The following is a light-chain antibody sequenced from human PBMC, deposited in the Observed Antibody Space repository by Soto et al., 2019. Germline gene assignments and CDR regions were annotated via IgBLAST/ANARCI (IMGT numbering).Light chain of an antibody. CDR2: EVT. CDR3: SSYAGSNNIVV. Sequence: QSALTQPPSASGSPGQSVTISCTGTSSDVGNYNYVSWYQQHPDKAPKLMIYEVTKRPSGVPDRFSGSKSGNTASLTVSGLQAEDEADYYCSSYAGSNNIVVFGGGTQLTVL. CDR1: SSDVGNYNY. V-gene: IGLV2-8*01. J-gene: IGLJ2*01.